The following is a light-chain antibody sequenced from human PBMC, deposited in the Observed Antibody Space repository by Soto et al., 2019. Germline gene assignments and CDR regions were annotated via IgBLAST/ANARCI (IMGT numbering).Light chain of an antibody. CDR1: QSVSSSY. CDR3: QHRSNWPPEIT. CDR2: DSS. Sequence: EIVMTQSPGTLSLSPGDTATLSCRASQSVSSSYLAWYQQKPGQAPRLLIFDSSTRATGIPARFSGSGSGTDFTLTISSLEPEDFAVYYCQHRSNWPPEITFGQGTRLEIK. J-gene: IGKJ5*01. V-gene: IGKV3D-20*02.